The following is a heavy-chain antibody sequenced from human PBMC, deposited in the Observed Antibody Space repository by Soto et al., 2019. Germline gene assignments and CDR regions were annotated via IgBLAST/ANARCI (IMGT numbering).Heavy chain of an antibody. CDR1: GGTFSSYT. V-gene: IGHV1-69*02. D-gene: IGHD3-10*01. Sequence: SVKVSCKASGGTFSSYTISWVRQAPGQGLEWMGRIIPILGIANYAQKFQGRVTITADKSTSTAYMELSSLRSEDTAVYYCARGEGTLPRGNWFDPWGQGTLVTVSS. J-gene: IGHJ5*02. CDR3: ARGEGTLPRGNWFDP. CDR2: IIPILGIA.